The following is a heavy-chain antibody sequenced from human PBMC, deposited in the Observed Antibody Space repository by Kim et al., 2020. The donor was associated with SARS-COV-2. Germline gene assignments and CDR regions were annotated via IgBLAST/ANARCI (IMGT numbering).Heavy chain of an antibody. V-gene: IGHV7-4-1*02. CDR3: ARELPGIDY. D-gene: IGHD1-1*01. CDR2: GNP. J-gene: IGHJ4*02. Sequence: GNPTYAQGFTGRFVFSLDTSVSTAYLQISSLNTDDTAVYYCARELPGIDYWGQGTLVTVAS.